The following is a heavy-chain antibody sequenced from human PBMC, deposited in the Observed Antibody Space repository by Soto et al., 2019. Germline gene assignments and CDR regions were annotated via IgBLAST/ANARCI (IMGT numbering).Heavy chain of an antibody. V-gene: IGHV4-39*01. CDR1: GYSVSSSDYY. CDR2: MFYSGLT. J-gene: IGHJ6*02. Sequence: SETLSLTCSVSGYSVSSSDYYWAWIRQPPGKGLEWIWSMFYSGLTYYNPSLKSRVTLSVDTSKNQFSVRLNSVTAADTAVYYCAPLSVSLSGPYGIHVWGQGTTVTVSS. CDR3: APLSVSLSGPYGIHV. D-gene: IGHD2-15*01.